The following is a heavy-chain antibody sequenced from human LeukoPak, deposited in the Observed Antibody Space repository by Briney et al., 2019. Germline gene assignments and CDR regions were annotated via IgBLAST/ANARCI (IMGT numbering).Heavy chain of an antibody. J-gene: IGHJ5*02. Sequence: GASVKVSCKASGGTFSSYAISWVRQAPGQGLEWMGGIIPIFGTADYAQKFQGRVTITTDESTSTAYMELSSLRSDDTAVYYCARDHPHCSSTSCNNWFDPWGQGTLVTVSS. D-gene: IGHD2-2*01. CDR2: IIPIFGTA. V-gene: IGHV1-69*05. CDR3: ARDHPHCSSTSCNNWFDP. CDR1: GGTFSSYA.